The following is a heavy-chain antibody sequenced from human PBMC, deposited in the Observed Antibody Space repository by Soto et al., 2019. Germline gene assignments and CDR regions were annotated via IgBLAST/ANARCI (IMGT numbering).Heavy chain of an antibody. CDR3: ASAYTTSWYWFDP. D-gene: IGHD6-13*01. J-gene: IGHJ5*02. V-gene: IGHV2-26*01. CDR2: IFSNDEK. CDR1: GFSLSNAGLG. Sequence: QVTVKESGPVLVKPTETLTLTCTVSGFSLSNAGLGVSWIRQPPGKALEWLAHIFSNDEKSCSTSLKSRLTISKDTSKSQVVLTMTNMDPVDTATYYCASAYTTSWYWFDPWGQGTLVTVSS.